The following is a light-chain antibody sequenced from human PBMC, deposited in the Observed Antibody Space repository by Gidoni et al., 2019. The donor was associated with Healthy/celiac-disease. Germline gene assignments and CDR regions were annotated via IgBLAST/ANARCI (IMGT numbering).Light chain of an antibody. V-gene: IGKV1-5*03. Sequence: DIQMTQSHSTLSASVGDGVTITCRASQSISSWLAWYQQKPGNAPKLLIYKASSLESGVPSRFSGSGSGTEFTLTISSLQPDDFATYSCQQYNSYSKTFGQGTKVEIK. J-gene: IGKJ1*01. CDR2: KAS. CDR3: QQYNSYSKT. CDR1: QSISSW.